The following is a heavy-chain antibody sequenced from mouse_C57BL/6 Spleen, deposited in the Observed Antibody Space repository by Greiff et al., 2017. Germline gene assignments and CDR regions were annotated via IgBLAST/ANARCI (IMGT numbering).Heavy chain of an antibody. CDR1: GYTFTSYW. D-gene: IGHD2-1*01. CDR3: ARRGGNPYYYAMDD. CDR2: IYPSDSET. Sequence: VQLQQPGAELVRPGSSVKLSCKASGYTFTSYWMDWVKQRPGQGLEWIGNIYPSDSETHYNPKFKDKDTLTVDTSSSPAYLHLRSLTSEASEVYYCARRGGNPYYYAMDDWGQGTSVTVSS. J-gene: IGHJ4*01. V-gene: IGHV1-61*01.